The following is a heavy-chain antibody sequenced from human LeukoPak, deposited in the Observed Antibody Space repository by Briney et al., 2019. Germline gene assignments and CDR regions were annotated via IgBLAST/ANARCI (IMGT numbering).Heavy chain of an antibody. CDR2: INPNSGGT. J-gene: IGHJ4*02. CDR1: GYTFTSYG. Sequence: ASVKVSCKASGYTFTSYGISWVRQAPGQGLEWMGWINPNSGGTNYAQKFQGRVTMTRDTSISTAYMELCRLRSDDTAVYYCARNMLLWFGELLSPSDYWGQGTLVTVSS. V-gene: IGHV1-2*02. D-gene: IGHD3-10*01. CDR3: ARNMLLWFGELLSPSDY.